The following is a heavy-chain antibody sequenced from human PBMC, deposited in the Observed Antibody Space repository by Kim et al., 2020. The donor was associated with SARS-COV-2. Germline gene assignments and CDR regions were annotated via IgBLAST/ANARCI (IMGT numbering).Heavy chain of an antibody. D-gene: IGHD1-1*01. Sequence: ASVKVSCKASGYTFTSYYMHWVRQAPGQGLEWMGIINPSGGSTSYAQKFQGRVTMTRDTSTSTVYMELSSLRSEDTAVYYCARVSWGYNWNDDGGFDYWGQGTLVTVSS. CDR1: GYTFTSYY. CDR2: INPSGGST. V-gene: IGHV1-46*01. CDR3: ARVSWGYNWNDDGGFDY. J-gene: IGHJ4*02.